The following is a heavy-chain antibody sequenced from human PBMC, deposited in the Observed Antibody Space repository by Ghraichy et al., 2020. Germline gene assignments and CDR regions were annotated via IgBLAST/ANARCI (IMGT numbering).Heavy chain of an antibody. CDR1: GFIFSGYN. J-gene: IGHJ6*02. CDR2: ITSSSRSI. CDR3: ARASSVVRFYYYDGMDV. V-gene: IGHV3-48*02. D-gene: IGHD4-23*01. Sequence: GGSLRLSCVGSGFIFSGYNMNWVRQSPGKGLEWVSYITSSSRSIFYADSVKGRFTISRDNAQNSLYLQMNSLRDEDTAIYYCARASSVVRFYYYDGMDVWGQGTTVTVSS.